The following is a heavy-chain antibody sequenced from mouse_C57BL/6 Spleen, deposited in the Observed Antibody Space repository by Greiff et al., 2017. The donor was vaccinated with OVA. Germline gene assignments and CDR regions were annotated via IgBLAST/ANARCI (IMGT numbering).Heavy chain of an antibody. CDR2: IDPATGNT. Sequence: EVQLQQSVPELVRPGASVKLSCTASGFTFTNSYMHWVKQRPEQGLEWIGRIDPATGNTNYAPKFQATATITADTSSNTAYLPLSSLTSEDTAIDYCARELGHAMDYWGQGTSVTVSS. V-gene: IGHV14-3*01. J-gene: IGHJ4*01. D-gene: IGHD4-1*01. CDR1: GFTFTNSY. CDR3: ARELGHAMDY.